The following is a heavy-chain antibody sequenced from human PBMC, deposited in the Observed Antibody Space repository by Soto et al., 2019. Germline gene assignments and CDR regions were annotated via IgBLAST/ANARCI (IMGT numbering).Heavy chain of an antibody. CDR2: INHSGST. J-gene: IGHJ4*02. D-gene: IGHD3-22*01. CDR3: AKVKYDSSGYYRNFDY. Sequence: SETLSLTCAVYGGSFSGYYWSWIRQPPGKGLEWIGEINHSGSTNYNPSLKSRVTISVDTSKNQFSLKLSSVTAADTAMYYCAKVKYDSSGYYRNFDYWGQRTLVTVSS. CDR1: GGSFSGYY. V-gene: IGHV4-34*01.